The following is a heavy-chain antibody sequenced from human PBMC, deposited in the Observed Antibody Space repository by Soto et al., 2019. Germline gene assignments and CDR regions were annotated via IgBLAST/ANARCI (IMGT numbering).Heavy chain of an antibody. CDR1: GFTFSSYG. J-gene: IGHJ4*02. CDR3: ASEQQLAFDY. CDR2: IWYDGSNK. Sequence: QVQLVESGGGVVQPGRSLRLSCAASGFTFSSYGMHWVRQAPGKGLEWVAVIWYDGSNKYYADSVKGRFTISRDNSKNTLYLQMNSLRAEDAAVCYCASEQQLAFDYWGQGTLVTVSS. D-gene: IGHD6-13*01. V-gene: IGHV3-33*01.